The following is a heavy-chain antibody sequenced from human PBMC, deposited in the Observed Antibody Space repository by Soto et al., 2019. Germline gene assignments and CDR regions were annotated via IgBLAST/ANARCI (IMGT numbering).Heavy chain of an antibody. Sequence: SETLSLTCTVSGGSIISYYWSWIRQPPGKGLEWIGYIYYSGSTNYNPSLKSRVTISVDTSKNQFSLRLSSVSAADTAMYYCAREAGLRYPFDPWGQGTLVTVSS. V-gene: IGHV4-59*01. J-gene: IGHJ5*02. CDR2: IYYSGST. CDR1: GGSIISYY. D-gene: IGHD2-2*02. CDR3: AREAGLRYPFDP.